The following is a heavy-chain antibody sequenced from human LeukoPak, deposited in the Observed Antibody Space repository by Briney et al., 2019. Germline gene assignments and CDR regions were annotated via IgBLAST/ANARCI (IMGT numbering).Heavy chain of an antibody. CDR2: ISSSGSTI. CDR3: AEGRTWFGDYYFDY. CDR1: GFTFSDYY. D-gene: IGHD3-10*01. J-gene: IGHJ4*02. Sequence: GGSLRLSCAASGFTFSDYYMSWIRQAPGKGLEWVSYISSSGSTIYYADSVKGRFTISRDNAENSLYLQMNSLRAEDTAVYYCAEGRTWFGDYYFDYWGQGTLVSVSS. V-gene: IGHV3-11*04.